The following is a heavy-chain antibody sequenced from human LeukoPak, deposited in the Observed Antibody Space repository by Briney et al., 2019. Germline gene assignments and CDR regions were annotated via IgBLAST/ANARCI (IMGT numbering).Heavy chain of an antibody. V-gene: IGHV3-7*01. Sequence: GGSLRLSCAASGFTFSSYWMSWVRQAPGKGLEWVANIKQDGSEKYYVDSVKGRFTISRDNAKNSLYLQMNSLRAEDTAVYYCARDAAVQQLGYYYCYMDVWGKGTTVTVSS. CDR2: IKQDGSEK. J-gene: IGHJ6*03. D-gene: IGHD6-13*01. CDR3: ARDAAVQQLGYYYCYMDV. CDR1: GFTFSSYW.